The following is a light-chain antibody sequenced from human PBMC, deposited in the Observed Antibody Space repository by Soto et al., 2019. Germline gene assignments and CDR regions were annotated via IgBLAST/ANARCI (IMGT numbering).Light chain of an antibody. Sequence: EIVMTQSPATLSVSPGEGVTLSCRAGQSVRSNLAWYQQKPGQAPRLLIYGASTRATGIPDRFSGSGSGTDFTLTISRLEPEDFAVYYCQQYGSSPPYTFGQGTKLEIK. CDR3: QQYGSSPPYT. CDR1: QSVRSN. CDR2: GAS. V-gene: IGKV3-20*01. J-gene: IGKJ2*01.